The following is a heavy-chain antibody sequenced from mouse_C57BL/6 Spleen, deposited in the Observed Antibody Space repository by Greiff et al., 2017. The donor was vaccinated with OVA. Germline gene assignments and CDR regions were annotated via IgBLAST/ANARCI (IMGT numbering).Heavy chain of an antibody. CDR2: INPNNGGT. V-gene: IGHV1-18*01. J-gene: IGHJ3*01. CDR3: ARRDYEDFFAY. Sequence: VQLKQSGPELVKPGASVKIPCKASGYTFTDYNMDWVKQSHGKSLEWIGDINPNNGGTIYNQKFKGKATLTVDKSSSTAYMELRSLTSEDTAVYYCARRDYEDFFAYWGQGTLVTVSA. D-gene: IGHD2-4*01. CDR1: GYTFTDYN.